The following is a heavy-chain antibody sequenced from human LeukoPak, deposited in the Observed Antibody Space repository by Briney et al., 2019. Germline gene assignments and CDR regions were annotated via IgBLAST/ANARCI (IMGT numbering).Heavy chain of an antibody. V-gene: IGHV3-33*06. CDR2: IWYDGTNK. CDR3: AKDRGSHSTTALS. Sequence: GRSLRLSCAASGFTFSDYGIHWVRQAPGKGLEWVAVIWYDGTNKYYGDSVKGRFTISSDNSKNTLYVQMQSLRPEDTAVYYCAKDRGSHSTTALSGGQGTRVRLL. D-gene: IGHD1-26*01. J-gene: IGHJ1*01. CDR1: GFTFSDYG.